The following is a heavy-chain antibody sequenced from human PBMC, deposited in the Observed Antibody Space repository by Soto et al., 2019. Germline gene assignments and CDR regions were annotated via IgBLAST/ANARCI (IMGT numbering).Heavy chain of an antibody. CDR3: ESGGGYCSGGSCYQADYYYYYYMDV. Sequence: QVQLVQSGAEVKKPGSSVKVSCKASGGTFSSYTISWVRQAPGQGLEWMGRIIPILGIANYAQKFQGRVTITADKSTSTAYMGLSSLRSEDTAVYYCESGGGYCSGGSCYQADYYYYYYMDVWGKGTTVTVSS. D-gene: IGHD2-15*01. V-gene: IGHV1-69*02. J-gene: IGHJ6*03. CDR1: GGTFSSYT. CDR2: IIPILGIA.